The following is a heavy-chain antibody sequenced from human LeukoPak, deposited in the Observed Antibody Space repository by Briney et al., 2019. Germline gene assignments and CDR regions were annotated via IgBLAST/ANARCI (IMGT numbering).Heavy chain of an antibody. CDR3: ASFRITVAGRTGLDY. D-gene: IGHD6-19*01. CDR1: GFTLSNAW. CDR2: VKQDGSEK. V-gene: IGHV3-7*01. Sequence: PGGSLRLSCAASGFTLSNAWMSSVRQAPGKGLECVANVKQDGSEKYYVDSVKDRLTISRDNAKNSLYLQMNSLRAEDTAVYYCASFRITVAGRTGLDYWGQGTLVTVSS. J-gene: IGHJ4*02.